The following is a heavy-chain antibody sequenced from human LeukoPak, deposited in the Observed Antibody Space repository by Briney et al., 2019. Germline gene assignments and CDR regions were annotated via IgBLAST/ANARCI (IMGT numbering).Heavy chain of an antibody. V-gene: IGHV3-23*01. CDR2: VSGSGGST. CDR3: AKDRWTMVTNRDFDY. CDR1: GFTFSSYA. J-gene: IGHJ4*02. D-gene: IGHD4-17*01. Sequence: GGSLRLSCAASGFTFSSYAMRWVRQAPGKGLEWVSAVSGSGGSTYYADSVKGRFTISRDNSKNTLYLQMNSLRAEDTAVYYCAKDRWTMVTNRDFDYWGQGTLVTVSS.